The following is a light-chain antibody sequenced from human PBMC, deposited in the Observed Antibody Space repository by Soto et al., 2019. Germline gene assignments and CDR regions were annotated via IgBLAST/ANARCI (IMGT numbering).Light chain of an antibody. J-gene: IGLJ3*02. Sequence: QAVVTQPPSVSAAPGQKVTISCFGSSSNIGNKYVSWYQQLPGTAPKLLIYDNNKRPSGIPDRFSGSKSGTSATLDITVLQTGAEADYYCGTWDSSLSAGVFGGGTKLTVL. CDR1: SSNIGNKY. V-gene: IGLV1-51*01. CDR3: GTWDSSLSAGV. CDR2: DNN.